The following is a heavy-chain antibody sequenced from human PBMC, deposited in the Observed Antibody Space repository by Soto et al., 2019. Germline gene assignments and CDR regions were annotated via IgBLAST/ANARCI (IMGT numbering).Heavy chain of an antibody. CDR3: ARDQEPSTLYYDYYYMDV. CDR1: GYTFTSYY. CDR2: INPSGGST. J-gene: IGHJ6*03. V-gene: IGHV1-46*03. Sequence: QVQLVQSGAEVKKPGASVTVSCKASGYTFTSYYIHWVRQAPGQGLEWIGIINPSGGSTSYAQKLQGRVTMTRDTSTSTVYMEVSGLRSEDTAVYYCARDQEPSTLYYDYYYMDVWGKGTTVTVSS.